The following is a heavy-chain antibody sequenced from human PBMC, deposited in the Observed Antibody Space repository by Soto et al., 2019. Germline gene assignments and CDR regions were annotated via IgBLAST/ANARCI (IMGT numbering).Heavy chain of an antibody. CDR3: ATDRGYRYGPFEP. CDR2: FDPEDGET. J-gene: IGHJ5*02. Sequence: ASVKVSCKVPGYTLTELSMHWVRQAPGKGLGWMGGFDPEDGETIYAQKFQGRVTMTEDTSTDTAYMELSSLRSEDTAVYYCATDRGYRYGPFEPWGQGTLVTVSS. V-gene: IGHV1-24*01. CDR1: GYTLTELS. D-gene: IGHD5-18*01.